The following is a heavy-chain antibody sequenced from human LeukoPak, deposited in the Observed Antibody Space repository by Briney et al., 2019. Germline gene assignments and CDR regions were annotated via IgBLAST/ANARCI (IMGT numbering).Heavy chain of an antibody. CDR1: GGTFSSYA. CDR3: ARPDYGGPHVAFDI. CDR2: IIPIFGTA. V-gene: IGHV1-69*13. J-gene: IGHJ3*02. Sequence: SVKVSCKASGGTFSSYAISWVRQAPGQGLEWMGGIIPIFGTANYAQKFQGRVTITADESTSTAYMELSSLRSEDTAVYYCARPDYGGPHVAFDIWGQGAMVTVSS. D-gene: IGHD4-17*01.